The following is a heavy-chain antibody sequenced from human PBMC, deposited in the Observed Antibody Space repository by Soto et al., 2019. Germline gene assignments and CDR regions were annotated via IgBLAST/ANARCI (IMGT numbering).Heavy chain of an antibody. Sequence: GGSLRLSCTASGFTFTNYAMLWVRQAPGNELEWVSPITGRGVGRTNYAESVKGRFAISRDNSNNPQYLQMNSLIAEDTAVYYCEKKPASIRTFDYWGQGALETVSS. CDR3: EKKPASIRTFDY. D-gene: IGHD2-2*01. V-gene: IGHV3-23*01. CDR2: ITGRGVGRT. J-gene: IGHJ4*02. CDR1: GFTFTNYA.